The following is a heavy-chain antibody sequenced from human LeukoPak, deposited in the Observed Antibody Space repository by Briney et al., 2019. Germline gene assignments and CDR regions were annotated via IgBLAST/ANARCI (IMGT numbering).Heavy chain of an antibody. CDR2: VSAYNGNT. D-gene: IGHD4-11*01. V-gene: IGHV1-18*01. CDR1: GYTFTSYG. J-gene: IGHJ4*02. CDR3: AREITTGNFDY. Sequence: ASVKVPCKSSGYTFTSYGIIWVRQAPGQGLEWTGWVSAYNGNTNYAQKLQSRVTMTTDTSTRTAYMELRSLRSDDTAVYFCAREITTGNFDYWGQGTLVTVSS.